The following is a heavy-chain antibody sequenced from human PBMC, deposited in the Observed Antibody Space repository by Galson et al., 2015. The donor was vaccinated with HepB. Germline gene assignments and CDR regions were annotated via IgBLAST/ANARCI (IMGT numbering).Heavy chain of an antibody. J-gene: IGHJ6*02. CDR3: ARGGGDYGYYYYGMDV. D-gene: IGHD4/OR15-4a*01. Sequence: SLRLSCAASGFTFSSYAMHWVRQAPGKGLEWVAVISYDGSNKYYADSVKGRFTISRDNSKNTLYLQMNSLRAEDTAVYYCARGGGDYGYYYYGMDVWGQGTTVTVSS. CDR1: GFTFSSYA. CDR2: ISYDGSNK. V-gene: IGHV3-30-3*01.